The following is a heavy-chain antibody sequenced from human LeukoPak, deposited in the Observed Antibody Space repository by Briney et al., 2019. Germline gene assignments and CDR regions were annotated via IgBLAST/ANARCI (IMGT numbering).Heavy chain of an antibody. V-gene: IGHV3-21*01. CDR3: ARDSADDSSGYYPFDY. CDR1: GFTVSSNY. D-gene: IGHD3-22*01. J-gene: IGHJ4*02. CDR2: ISGTSSYI. Sequence: GGSLRLSCAASGFTVSSNYMSWVRQAPGKGLEWVSSISGTSSYIYYADSVKGRFTISRDNAKNSLNLQMNSLRAEDTAIYYCARDSADDSSGYYPFDYWGQGTQVSVSS.